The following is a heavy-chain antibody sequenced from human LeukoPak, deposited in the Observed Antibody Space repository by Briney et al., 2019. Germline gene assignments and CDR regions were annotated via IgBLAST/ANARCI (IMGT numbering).Heavy chain of an antibody. Sequence: SETLSLTCTVSGGSISSSSCYWGWVRQPPGRGLEWLGSIYYSGSTYYNPSLKSRVTISVDTSKNQFSLKLSSVTAADTAVYYCARRSYDFWSGYPYNWFDPWGQGTLVTVSS. CDR1: GGSISSSSCY. D-gene: IGHD3-3*01. J-gene: IGHJ5*02. CDR3: ARRSYDFWSGYPYNWFDP. CDR2: IYYSGST. V-gene: IGHV4-39*01.